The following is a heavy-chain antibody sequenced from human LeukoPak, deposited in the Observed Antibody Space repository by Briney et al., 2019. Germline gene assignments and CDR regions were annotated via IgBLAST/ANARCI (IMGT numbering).Heavy chain of an antibody. J-gene: IGHJ4*02. D-gene: IGHD3-22*01. V-gene: IGHV4-39*07. Sequence: PSETLSLTCSVSDGSISSSSYYWGWIRQPPGKGLEWIGSIYYSESTYYNPSLKSRVTISVDTSKKRFSLRLSSVTAADTAVYHCARQAAYYYDSSGYYSEAGREIDYWGQGTLVTVSS. CDR2: IYYSEST. CDR3: ARQAAYYYDSSGYYSEAGREIDY. CDR1: DGSISSSSYY.